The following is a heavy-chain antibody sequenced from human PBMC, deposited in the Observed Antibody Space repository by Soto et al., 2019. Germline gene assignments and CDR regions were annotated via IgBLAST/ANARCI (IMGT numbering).Heavy chain of an antibody. CDR1: GDSVSSNSSA. CDR2: TYYSSKWYN. Sequence: SQTLALTCAISGDSVSSNSSALNWIRQSPSRGLELLGRTYYSSKWYNDYAVSVKSRITINPDTSKNQFSLQLNSVTPEDTAVYYCARGNWFDSWGQGTLVTVSS. J-gene: IGHJ5*01. V-gene: IGHV6-1*01. CDR3: ARGNWFDS.